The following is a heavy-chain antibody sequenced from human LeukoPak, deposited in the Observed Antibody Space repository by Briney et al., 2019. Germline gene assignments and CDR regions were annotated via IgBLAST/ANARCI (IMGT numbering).Heavy chain of an antibody. CDR1: GFTFSSYS. J-gene: IGHJ4*02. CDR2: ISSSSSYI. CDR3: ARGRAKRILTGCDY. V-gene: IGHV3-21*01. Sequence: GGSLRLSCAASGFTFSSYSMNWVRQAPGKGLEWVSSISSSSSYIYYADSVKGRFTISRDNAKNSLYLQMNSLRAEDTAVYYCARGRAKRILTGCDYWGQGTLVTVSS. D-gene: IGHD3-9*01.